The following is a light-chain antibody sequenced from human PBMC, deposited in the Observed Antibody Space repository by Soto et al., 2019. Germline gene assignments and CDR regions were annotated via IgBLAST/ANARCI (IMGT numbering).Light chain of an antibody. V-gene: IGKV3-20*01. Sequence: EIVLTQSPGTLSLSPGERATLSCRASQSVSSTYLAWYQQKPGQAPRLLIYGASSSVTGIPDRFSGSGSGTDFTLTISRLEPEDXAXXXXXXXXXXPPWTFGQGTKVEIK. J-gene: IGKJ1*01. CDR1: QSVSSTY. CDR2: GAS. CDR3: XXXXXXPPWT.